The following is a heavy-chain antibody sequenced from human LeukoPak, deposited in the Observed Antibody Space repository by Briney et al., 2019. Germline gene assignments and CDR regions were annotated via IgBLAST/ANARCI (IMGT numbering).Heavy chain of an antibody. CDR2: IYSSGST. Sequence: SETLSLTCTVSGGSTTDYFWSWIRQPAGKGLEWIGRIYSSGSTNYNASLKSRVTMSVDTSKNQFSLKLSSVTAADTAVYYCASEVSARDGSLGRPFDYWGQGTLVTVSS. CDR3: ASEVSARDGSLGRPFDY. V-gene: IGHV4-4*07. D-gene: IGHD5-24*01. J-gene: IGHJ4*02. CDR1: GGSTTDYF.